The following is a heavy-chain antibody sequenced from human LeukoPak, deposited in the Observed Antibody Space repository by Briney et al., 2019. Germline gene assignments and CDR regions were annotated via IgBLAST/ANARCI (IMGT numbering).Heavy chain of an antibody. Sequence: KPGGSLRLSCAASGFTFSDYYMSWIRQAPGKGLEWVSYISSSGSTIYYADSVKGRFTISGDNAKNSLYLQMNSLRAEDTAVYYCARALFADSSGYYPFDYWGQGTLVTVSS. CDR2: ISSSGSTI. J-gene: IGHJ4*02. D-gene: IGHD3-22*01. V-gene: IGHV3-11*01. CDR1: GFTFSDYY. CDR3: ARALFADSSGYYPFDY.